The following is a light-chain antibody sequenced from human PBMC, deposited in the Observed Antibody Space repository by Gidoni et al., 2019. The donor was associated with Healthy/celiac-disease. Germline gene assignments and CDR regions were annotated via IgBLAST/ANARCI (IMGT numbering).Light chain of an antibody. CDR3: QQYNNWPPT. CDR1: QSVSSN. Sequence: IVMTQSPATLSVSPGERATLSCRASQSVSSNLAWYQQKPGQAPRLLIYGASTRATGIPARFSGSGSGTEVTLTISSLQSEDVAVYYCQQYNNWPPTFGGGTKVEIK. V-gene: IGKV3-15*01. CDR2: GAS. J-gene: IGKJ4*01.